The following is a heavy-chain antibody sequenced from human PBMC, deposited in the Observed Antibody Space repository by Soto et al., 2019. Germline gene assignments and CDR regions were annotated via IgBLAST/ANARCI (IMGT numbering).Heavy chain of an antibody. CDR1: EFTFSSFV. D-gene: IGHD2-2*01. CDR3: AKGGVSRLSSSDY. V-gene: IGHV3-23*01. J-gene: IGHJ4*02. CDR2: ISDSGGNT. Sequence: EVRLLESGGGLVQPGGSLRLSCAASEFTFSSFVMSWVRQAPGKGLEWVSTISDSGGNTYYADSVKGRFTISRDNSKNTLYLQMNILRAEDTAIYYGAKGGVSRLSSSDYWGQGTLVTVSS.